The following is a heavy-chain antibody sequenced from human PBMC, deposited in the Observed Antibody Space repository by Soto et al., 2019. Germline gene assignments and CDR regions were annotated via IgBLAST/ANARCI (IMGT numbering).Heavy chain of an antibody. CDR2: IRRMAYGGTT. Sequence: GGSLRLSCSASGFNFGACAMSWVRQAPGKGLEWVGFIRRMAYGGTTDYAASVKGRFSISRDDSKSIVYLQMNSLEIEDTAVYYCTRSLAIDFDSWGQGALVTVSS. J-gene: IGHJ4*02. CDR3: TRSLAIDFDS. V-gene: IGHV3-49*04. CDR1: GFNFGACA.